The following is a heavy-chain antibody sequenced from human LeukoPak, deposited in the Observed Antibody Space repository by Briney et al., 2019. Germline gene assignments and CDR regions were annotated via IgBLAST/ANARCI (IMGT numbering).Heavy chain of an antibody. V-gene: IGHV4-4*07. CDR2: IYSSGST. J-gene: IGHJ4*02. CDR1: GGSINSYY. CDR3: ARVDIRTAFFDY. Sequence: SETLSLTCTVSGGSINSYYWSWIRQPAGKGLEWIGRIYSSGSTGYNPSLKSRVTMPLDTSKNQFSLNLSSVTAADTAVYYCARVDIRTAFFDYWGQGTLVTVSS. D-gene: IGHD5-12*01.